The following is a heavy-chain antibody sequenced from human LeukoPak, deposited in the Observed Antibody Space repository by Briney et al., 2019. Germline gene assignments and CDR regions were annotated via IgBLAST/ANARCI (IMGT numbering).Heavy chain of an antibody. CDR1: GGSITNTNY. J-gene: IGHJ4*02. CDR2: VNLQGST. D-gene: IGHD3-3*01. V-gene: IGHV4-4*02. CDR3: ARGRRFFDY. Sequence: PSGTLSLTCGVSGGSITNTNYWTWFRQPPGKGLEWIGEVNLQGSTNYNPSLMGRVAISVDTSENHISLQLTSVTAADTAVYYCARGRRFFDYWGQGTLVTVSS.